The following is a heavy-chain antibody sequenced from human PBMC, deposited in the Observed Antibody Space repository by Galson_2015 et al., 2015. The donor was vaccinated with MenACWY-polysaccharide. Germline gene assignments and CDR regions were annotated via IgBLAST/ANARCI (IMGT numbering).Heavy chain of an antibody. CDR2: IQYDGSNK. Sequence: SMRISCAAAGSWFGNSGMHWVRQAPGTGLEWVEVIQYDGSNKVYAGSVKGRFAMYRDNVKNTLFLQMKSLRDEDSAVYFCATMAGPFNYVDVWGKGTTVLVSS. V-gene: IGHV3-33*01. CDR3: ATMAGPFNYVDV. D-gene: IGHD3-16*01. J-gene: IGHJ6*04. CDR1: GSWFGNSG.